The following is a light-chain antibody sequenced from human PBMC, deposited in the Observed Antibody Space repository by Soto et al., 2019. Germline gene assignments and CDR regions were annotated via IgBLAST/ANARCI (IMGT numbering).Light chain of an antibody. CDR1: QSISTF. Sequence: DIQMTQSPSSLSASVGDRVTITCRASQSISTFLSWYQHKPGKAPKLLISSASSLQSGVPSRFSGSGSGTDFTLTISSLQPEDFATYYCQQSYSRVTFGQGTKVDI. CDR2: SAS. J-gene: IGKJ1*01. V-gene: IGKV1-39*01. CDR3: QQSYSRVT.